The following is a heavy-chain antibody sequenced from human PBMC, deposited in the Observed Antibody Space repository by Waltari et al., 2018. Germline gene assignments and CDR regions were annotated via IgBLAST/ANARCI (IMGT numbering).Heavy chain of an antibody. CDR3: ARPNWGGPHLSDY. CDR2: LYPGDSET. V-gene: IGHV5-51*01. J-gene: IGHJ4*02. Sequence: EVQLVQSGAEVKKPGESLKISCKGSGYSFTSYWIGWVRQMPGKGLEWMGVLYPGDSETRDSPSFQGKVTIAADKSISTAYLQWSSLKASDTAMYYCARPNWGGPHLSDYWGQGTLVTVSS. CDR1: GYSFTSYW. D-gene: IGHD7-27*01.